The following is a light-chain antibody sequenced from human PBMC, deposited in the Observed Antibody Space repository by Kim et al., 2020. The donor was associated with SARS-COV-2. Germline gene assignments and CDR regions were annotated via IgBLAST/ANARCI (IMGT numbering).Light chain of an antibody. Sequence: SASVGDRVTITCRASENIGTWLAWYQQKPGRAPSLLIYLASTLESGVPSRFSGTGSGTDFSLSITSLQPDDFATYYCQHYSRFPYTFGQGTKLEI. J-gene: IGKJ2*01. V-gene: IGKV1-5*03. CDR2: LAS. CDR1: ENIGTW. CDR3: QHYSRFPYT.